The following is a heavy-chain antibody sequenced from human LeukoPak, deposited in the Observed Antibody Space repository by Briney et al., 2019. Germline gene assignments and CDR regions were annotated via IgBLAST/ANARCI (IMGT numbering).Heavy chain of an antibody. CDR3: ARDLISNCGGDCYSDYFDY. D-gene: IGHD2-21*01. CDR2: ISAYNGNT. Sequence: ASVKVSCKASGYTFTSYGISWVRQAPGQGLEGMGWISAYNGNTNYAQTLQGRVTMTTDTSTSTAYMELRSMRSDDTAVYYCARDLISNCGGDCYSDYFDYWGQGTLVTVSS. V-gene: IGHV1-18*01. J-gene: IGHJ4*02. CDR1: GYTFTSYG.